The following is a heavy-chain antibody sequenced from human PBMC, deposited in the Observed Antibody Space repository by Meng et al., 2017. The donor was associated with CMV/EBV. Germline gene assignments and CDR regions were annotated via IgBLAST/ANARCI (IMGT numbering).Heavy chain of an antibody. CDR1: VSPFTDYY. CDR3: VRTPYFFDSGNYYDH. Sequence: LLLIKSGPWFNEPGVSDKLPGRTSVSPFTDYYHHRLLQAPGQVLRCMPIISPCDGTTDYAQKSQGRVTVNSNTSSSTAILKLSRLTFVAAAVYSCVRTPYFFDSGNYYDHWGQGTLVTVSS. J-gene: IGHJ4*02. CDR2: ISPCDGTT. V-gene: IGHV1-46*01. D-gene: IGHD3-10*01.